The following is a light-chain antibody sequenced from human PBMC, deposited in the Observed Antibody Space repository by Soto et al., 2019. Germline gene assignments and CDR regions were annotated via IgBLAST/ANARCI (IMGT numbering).Light chain of an antibody. V-gene: IGKV3-11*01. J-gene: IGKJ1*01. CDR3: QQRGNLPTP. CDR2: NAS. Sequence: EIVLTQSPATLSLSPGERATLSCRASHSVSSPLSWYQLKPGHAPRLLHYNASNRATDIPAKFSGSGSGTDFPLTIGSLGHEDFEVYFFQQRGNLPTPFGQGTQVEIK. CDR1: HSVSSP.